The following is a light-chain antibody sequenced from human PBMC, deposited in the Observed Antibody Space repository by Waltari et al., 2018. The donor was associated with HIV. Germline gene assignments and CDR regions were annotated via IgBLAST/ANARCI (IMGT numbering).Light chain of an antibody. CDR2: EGS. J-gene: IGLJ2*01. CDR3: SSYTSSDTVV. V-gene: IGLV2-14*01. CDR1: SSDVGGYTH. Sequence: QSALTHPAPVSGSPGQSINISCTGTSSDVGGYTHAPGYQPHPGKAPKLMIYEGSNRPSGVSNRFSGSKSGNTASLTISGLQAEDESNYYCSSYTSSDTVVFGGGTKLTVL.